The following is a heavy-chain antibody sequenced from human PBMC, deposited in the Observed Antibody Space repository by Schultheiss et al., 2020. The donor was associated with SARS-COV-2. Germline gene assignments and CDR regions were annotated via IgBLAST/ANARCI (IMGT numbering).Heavy chain of an antibody. V-gene: IGHV3-30*04. CDR2: ISYDGSNK. Sequence: GGSLRLSCAASGFTFSSYAMHWVRQAPGKGLEWVAVISYDGSNKYYADSVKGRFTISRDNSKNTLYLQMNSLRAEDTAVYYCARQRWLQRLPIRLGAFQHWSQGTLVTVSS. D-gene: IGHD5-24*01. J-gene: IGHJ1*01. CDR3: ARQRWLQRLPIRLGAFQH. CDR1: GFTFSSYA.